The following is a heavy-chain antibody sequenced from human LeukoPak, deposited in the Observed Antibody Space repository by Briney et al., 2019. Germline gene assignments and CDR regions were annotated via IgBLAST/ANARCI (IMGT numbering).Heavy chain of an antibody. CDR1: GGTFSSYA. D-gene: IGHD6-19*01. J-gene: IGHJ3*02. Sequence: GSSVKVSCKASGGTFSSYAISWVRQAPGQGLEWMGGIIPIFGTANYAQKFQGRVTITADKSTSTAYMELSSLRAEDTAVYYCARGGSGWYRHDAFHIWGQGTMVTVSS. V-gene: IGHV1-69*06. CDR2: IIPIFGTA. CDR3: ARGGSGWYRHDAFHI.